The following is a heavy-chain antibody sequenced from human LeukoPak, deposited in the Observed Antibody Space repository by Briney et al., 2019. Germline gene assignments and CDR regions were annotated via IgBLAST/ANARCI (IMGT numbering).Heavy chain of an antibody. V-gene: IGHV1-2*02. J-gene: IGHJ4*02. CDR1: GYTFTGYY. CDR3: ARFQTGENRYYDSSAHFDY. CDR2: INPNSGGT. D-gene: IGHD3-22*01. Sequence: ASVKVSCKASGYTFTGYYMHWVRLAPGQGLEWMGWINPNSGGTNYAQKFQGRVTMTRDTSISTAYMELSRLRSDDTAVYYCARFQTGENRYYDSSAHFDYWSQGSLVTVSS.